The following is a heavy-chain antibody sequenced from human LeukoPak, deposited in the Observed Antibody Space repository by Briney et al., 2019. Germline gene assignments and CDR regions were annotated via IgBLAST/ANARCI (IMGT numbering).Heavy chain of an antibody. V-gene: IGHV3-30*02. D-gene: IGHD3-9*01. Sequence: GGSLRLSCAASGFTFSSFGMHWVRQAPGKGLEWVAFIRYDGSNKYYPDSVKGRFTISRDNSKNTLYLQMNSLRAEDTAAYYCVKDGDWSFDYWGQGTLVTVSS. CDR1: GFTFSSFG. CDR3: VKDGDWSFDY. J-gene: IGHJ4*02. CDR2: IRYDGSNK.